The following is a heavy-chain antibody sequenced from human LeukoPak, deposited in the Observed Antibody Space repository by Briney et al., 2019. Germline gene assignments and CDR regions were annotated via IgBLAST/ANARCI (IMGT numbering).Heavy chain of an antibody. V-gene: IGHV6-1*01. CDR3: ARDRGGSSWYYFDN. D-gene: IGHD6-13*01. CDR2: TYYRSKWYN. Sequence: SQTLSLTCAISGDSVSRDTAAWNWVRQSPSRGLEWLGRTYYRSKWYNDYAVSVKSRIAINPDTSKNQFSLQLNSVTPEDTAVYYCARDRGGSSWYYFDNWGQGSLVTVSS. J-gene: IGHJ4*02. CDR1: GDSVSRDTAA.